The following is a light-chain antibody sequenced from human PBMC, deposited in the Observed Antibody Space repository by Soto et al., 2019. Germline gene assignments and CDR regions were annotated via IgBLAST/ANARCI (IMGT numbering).Light chain of an antibody. V-gene: IGKV3-11*01. CDR1: QSVRTF. Sequence: EIVLTQSPATLSLSPGERATLSCRASQSVRTFLAWYQLKPGQPPRLLIYDASNRATGIPARFSGSGSGTDFTLTISSLEPEDFAIYYCQQRSNGLTFGGGTKVEIK. CDR3: QQRSNGLT. J-gene: IGKJ4*01. CDR2: DAS.